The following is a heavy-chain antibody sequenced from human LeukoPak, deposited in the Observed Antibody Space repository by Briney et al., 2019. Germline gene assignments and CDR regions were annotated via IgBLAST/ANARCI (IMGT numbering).Heavy chain of an antibody. D-gene: IGHD2-2*01. V-gene: IGHV1-69*04. CDR1: GYTFTSYD. CDR3: AILREDCSSTSCLDY. J-gene: IGHJ4*02. CDR2: IIPILGIA. Sequence: ASVKVSCKASGYTFTSYDINWVRQAPGQGLEWMGRIIPILGIANYAQKFQGRVTITADKSTSTAYMELSSLRSEDTAVYYCAILREDCSSTSCLDYWGQGTLVTVSS.